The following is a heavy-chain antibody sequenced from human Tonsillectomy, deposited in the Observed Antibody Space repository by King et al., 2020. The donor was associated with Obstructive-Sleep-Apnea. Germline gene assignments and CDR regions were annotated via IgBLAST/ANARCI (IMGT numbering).Heavy chain of an antibody. V-gene: IGHV4-39*07. Sequence: QLQESGPGLVKPSETLSLTCTVSGGSISSSSYYWGWIRQPPGKGLEWIGSIYYSGSTYYNPSLKSRVTISVDTSKNQFSLKLSSVTAADTAVYYCARGAVIVVVVAAGAFNGCAPRGQGPLAT. CDR3: ARGAVIVVVVAAGAFNGCAP. D-gene: IGHD2-15*01. J-gene: IGHJ5*02. CDR1: GGSISSSSYY. CDR2: IYYSGST.